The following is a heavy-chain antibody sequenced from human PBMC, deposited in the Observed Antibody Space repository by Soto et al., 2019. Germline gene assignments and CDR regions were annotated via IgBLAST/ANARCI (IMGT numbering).Heavy chain of an antibody. CDR2: VSWNSDSI. CDR3: AKDMVRYCSGGGCPYFDY. J-gene: IGHJ4*02. CDR1: GFRFHDYA. D-gene: IGHD2-15*01. Sequence: EVQLVESGGGLVQPGRSLRLSCAASGFRFHDYAMHWVRQAPGKGLEWVSGVSWNSDSIGYADSVKGRFTVSRDNAKNSLYLQMNSLRADDTALYYCAKDMVRYCSGGGCPYFDYWGQGTLVPVSS. V-gene: IGHV3-9*01.